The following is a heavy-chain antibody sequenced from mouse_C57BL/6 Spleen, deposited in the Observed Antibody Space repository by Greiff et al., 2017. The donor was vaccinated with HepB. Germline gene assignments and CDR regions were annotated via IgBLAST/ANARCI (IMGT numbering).Heavy chain of an antibody. CDR1: GYSFTGYY. Sequence: EVKLMESGPELVKPGASVKISCKASGYSFTGYYMHWVKQSSEKSLEWIGEINPSTGGTSYNQKFKGKATLTVDKSSSTAYMQLKSLTSEDSAVYYCARGGSNLAWFAYWGQGTLVTVSA. D-gene: IGHD1-1*01. V-gene: IGHV1-43*01. CDR3: ARGGSNLAWFAY. CDR2: INPSTGGT. J-gene: IGHJ3*01.